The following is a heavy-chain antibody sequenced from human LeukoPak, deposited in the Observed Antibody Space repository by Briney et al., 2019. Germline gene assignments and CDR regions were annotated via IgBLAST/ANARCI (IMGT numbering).Heavy chain of an antibody. Sequence: PGGSLRLSCAASGFSFSTYSMNWVRQAPGKGLEWLSYISSSGTTIKYADSVKGRFTISRDNAKNSLYLQVNSLRAEDTAVYYCARIMITVTTSDYWGQGTLVTVSS. CDR3: ARIMITVTTSDY. D-gene: IGHD4-17*01. J-gene: IGHJ4*02. V-gene: IGHV3-48*04. CDR1: GFSFSTYS. CDR2: ISSSGTTI.